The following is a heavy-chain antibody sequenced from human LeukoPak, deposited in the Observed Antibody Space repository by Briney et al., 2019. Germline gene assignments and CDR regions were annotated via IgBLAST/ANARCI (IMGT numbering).Heavy chain of an antibody. D-gene: IGHD3-10*02. Sequence: SGGSLRLSCEASGFTFGNFGMTWIRQAPGKGLQWVSGITGSTTWTYYAASVKGRITVSRDNSQNTLHLQMNSLRADDTAVYYCARELVSSGTGYFDLWGRGTLVTVSS. J-gene: IGHJ2*01. CDR1: GFTFGNFG. CDR2: ITGSTTWT. V-gene: IGHV3-23*01. CDR3: ARELVSSGTGYFDL.